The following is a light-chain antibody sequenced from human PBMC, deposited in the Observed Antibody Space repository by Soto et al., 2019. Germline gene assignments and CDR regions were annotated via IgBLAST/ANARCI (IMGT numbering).Light chain of an antibody. CDR2: VNSGGSH. V-gene: IGLV4-69*01. J-gene: IGLJ7*01. CDR1: SGHSNYA. Sequence: QPVLTQSPSASASLGASVKLTCTLSSGHSNYAIAWHQQQPEKGPRYLMNVNSGGSHIKGDGIPDRFSGSSSGAERYLFISSLQSEDEAEYYCQTWGTGSAIVVFGGGTQLTVL. CDR3: QTWGTGSAIVV.